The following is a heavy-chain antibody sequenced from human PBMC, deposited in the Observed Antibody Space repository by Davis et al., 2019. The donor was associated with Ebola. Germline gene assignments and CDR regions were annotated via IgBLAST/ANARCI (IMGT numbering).Heavy chain of an antibody. Sequence: ASVKVSCKASGYTFTNYYMHWVRQAPGQGLEWMGMINPNDGRTIYAQKFQGRVTVTRDTSTTTVYMDLSSLRSEDTALFYCARTPELGYYFDLWGQGTLVTVSS. CDR3: ARTPELGYYFDL. D-gene: IGHD7-27*01. CDR2: INPNDGRT. CDR1: GYTFTNYY. V-gene: IGHV1-46*01. J-gene: IGHJ4*02.